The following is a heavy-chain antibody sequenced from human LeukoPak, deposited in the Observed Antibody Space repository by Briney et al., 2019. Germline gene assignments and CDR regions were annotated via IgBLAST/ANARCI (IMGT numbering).Heavy chain of an antibody. CDR2: TYYRSKWYN. J-gene: IGHJ3*02. Sequence: SQTLSLTCAISGDNVSSTNAAWNWIRQSPSRGLEWLGSTYYRSKWYNDYAGSVKSRISINPDTPKNQFSLQLNSVTPEDTAVYYCARVVAVAGNDAFDIWGQGTMVTVSS. CDR1: GDNVSSTNAA. V-gene: IGHV6-1*01. CDR3: ARVVAVAGNDAFDI. D-gene: IGHD6-19*01.